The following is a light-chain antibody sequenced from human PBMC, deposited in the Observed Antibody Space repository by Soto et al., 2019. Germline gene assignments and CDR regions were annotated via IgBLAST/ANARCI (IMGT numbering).Light chain of an antibody. CDR3: QQYGSSRFT. CDR1: QSVSSKY. CDR2: GTS. J-gene: IGKJ3*01. V-gene: IGKV3-20*01. Sequence: DIVLTQSPGTLSLSPGERATLSCRASQSVSSKYLAWYQQKPSQPPRVLIYGTSIRATGIPERFSGGGSGTDFTLTITRLESEDFAVYYCQQYGSSRFTFGPGTKVDFK.